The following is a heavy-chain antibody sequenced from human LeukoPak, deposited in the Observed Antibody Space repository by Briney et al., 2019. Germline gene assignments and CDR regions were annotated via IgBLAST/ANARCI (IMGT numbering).Heavy chain of an antibody. Sequence: KPSETLSLTCTVSGGSISSSSYYWGWIRQPPGKGLEWIGSIYYSGSTYYNPSLKSRVTISGDTSKSQFSLQMSSVTAADTAVYYCASTPLITTAVSYWFDPWGQGTLVTVSS. CDR2: IYYSGST. CDR3: ASTPLITTAVSYWFDP. D-gene: IGHD6-13*01. CDR1: GGSISSSSYY. J-gene: IGHJ5*02. V-gene: IGHV4-39*01.